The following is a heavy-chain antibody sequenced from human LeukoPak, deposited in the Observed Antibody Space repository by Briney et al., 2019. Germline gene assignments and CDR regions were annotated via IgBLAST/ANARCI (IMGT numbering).Heavy chain of an antibody. CDR2: IYSAGAT. Sequence: GGSLRLSCAASGLTVSSNSMRWVRQAPGKGLEWVSVIYSAGATYYADSVRGRFTISRGNAKNSLFLQMTSLRAEDTALYHCARVPGSHYYYYMDVWGKGAAVTVSS. J-gene: IGHJ6*03. V-gene: IGHV3-53*01. CDR1: GLTVSSNS. CDR3: ARVPGSHYYYYMDV.